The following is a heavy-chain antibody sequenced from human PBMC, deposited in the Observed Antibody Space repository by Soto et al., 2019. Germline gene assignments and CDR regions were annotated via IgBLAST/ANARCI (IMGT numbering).Heavy chain of an antibody. CDR1: GYTFTNYG. Sequence: QVHLVQSGAEVKKPGASVKVSCKASGYTFTNYGISWVRQAPGQGLEWMGWISPYNGHTRYTQRFQGRVTMTTDTSTTTTFMELRSLSSDDTAVYYCAREDFGDKIDYWGQGTLVAVSS. CDR3: AREDFGDKIDY. V-gene: IGHV1-18*01. J-gene: IGHJ4*02. D-gene: IGHD3-10*01. CDR2: ISPYNGHT.